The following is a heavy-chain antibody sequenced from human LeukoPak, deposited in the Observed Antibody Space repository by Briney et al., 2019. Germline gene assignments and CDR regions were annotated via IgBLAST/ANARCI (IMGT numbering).Heavy chain of an antibody. CDR3: ARGARITMVRGVYYYYYYGMDV. Sequence: ASVKVSSKASGGTFSSYAISWVRQAPGQGLEWMGGIIPIFGTANYAQKFQGRVTITADESTSTAYMELSSLRSEDTAVYYCARGARITMVRGVYYYYYYGMDVWGQGTTVTVSS. J-gene: IGHJ6*02. CDR2: IIPIFGTA. V-gene: IGHV1-69*01. D-gene: IGHD3-10*01. CDR1: GGTFSSYA.